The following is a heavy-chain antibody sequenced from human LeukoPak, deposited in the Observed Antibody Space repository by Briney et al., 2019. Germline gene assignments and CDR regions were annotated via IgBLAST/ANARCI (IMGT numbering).Heavy chain of an antibody. CDR1: GYTFTVYY. Sequence: ASVTVSFKSSGYTFTVYYMHWVRQAPGQGLEWMGWINPNSGGTNYAQKFQGRVTMTRDTSISTACMELSRLRSDDTAVYYCARDHRAYTAMVTWFDYWGQGTLVTVSS. V-gene: IGHV1-2*02. CDR2: INPNSGGT. CDR3: ARDHRAYTAMVTWFDY. J-gene: IGHJ4*02. D-gene: IGHD5-18*01.